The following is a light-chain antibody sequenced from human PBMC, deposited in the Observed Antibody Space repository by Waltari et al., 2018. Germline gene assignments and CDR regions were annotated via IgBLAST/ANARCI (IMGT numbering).Light chain of an antibody. CDR3: QQRWSGGT. Sequence: EIVLTQSPATMSLSTGERATLSCRASQNIKISLSWYQQRHGQAPRLLIYDASKRATGVPGRFSGSGFGTDFTLTISGLEPEDSAVYFCQQRWSGGTFGAGTKVEI. CDR1: QNIKIS. CDR2: DAS. J-gene: IGKJ4*01. V-gene: IGKV3-11*01.